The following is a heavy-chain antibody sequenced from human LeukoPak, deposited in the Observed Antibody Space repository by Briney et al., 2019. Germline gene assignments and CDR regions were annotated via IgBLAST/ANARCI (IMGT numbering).Heavy chain of an antibody. CDR1: GGSFSNFY. Sequence: SETLSLTCAVYGGSFSNFYWTWIRQPPGKGLEWIGEINHSGSTNYNPSLKSRVTISVDTSKNQFSLKLSSVTAADTAVYYCARSSRLAPGILRFDPWGQGTLVTVSS. D-gene: IGHD3-16*01. CDR3: ARSSRLAPGILRFDP. J-gene: IGHJ5*02. V-gene: IGHV4-34*01. CDR2: INHSGST.